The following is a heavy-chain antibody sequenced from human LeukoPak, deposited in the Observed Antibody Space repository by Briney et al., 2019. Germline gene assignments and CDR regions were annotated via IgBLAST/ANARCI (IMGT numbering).Heavy chain of an antibody. CDR1: GGPVSGYY. CDR3: ARVSYYYDSSGYYMYYFDY. J-gene: IGHJ4*02. Sequence: SETLSLTCSVSGGPVSGYYWSWIRQPPGKGLEWIGYIYDSGSTNYNPSLKSRVTISLDTSKNQFSLKLSSVTAADTAVFYCARVSYYYDSSGYYMYYFDYWGQGTLVTVSS. V-gene: IGHV4-59*02. D-gene: IGHD3-22*01. CDR2: IYDSGST.